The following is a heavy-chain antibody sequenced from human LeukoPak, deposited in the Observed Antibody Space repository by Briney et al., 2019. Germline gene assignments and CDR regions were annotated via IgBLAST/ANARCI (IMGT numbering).Heavy chain of an antibody. J-gene: IGHJ4*02. CDR1: GYTFTGYY. V-gene: IGHV1-46*01. CDR3: ARDRDYYGSGSFHFDY. D-gene: IGHD3-10*01. CDR2: INPSGGST. Sequence: ASVKVSCKASGYTFTGYYMHWVRQAPGQGLEWMGWINPSGGSTSYAQKFQGRVTMTRDTSTSTVYMELSSLRSEDTAVYYCARDRDYYGSGSFHFDYWGQGTLVTVSS.